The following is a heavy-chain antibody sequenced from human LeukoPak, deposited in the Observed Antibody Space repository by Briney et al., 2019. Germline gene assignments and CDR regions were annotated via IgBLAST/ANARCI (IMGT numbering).Heavy chain of an antibody. CDR3: ARGIAVAGHLDY. CDR2: ISSSGSTI. CDR1: GGSVSSGSYY. V-gene: IGHV3-11*01. J-gene: IGHJ4*02. D-gene: IGHD6-19*01. Sequence: LSLTCTVSGGSVSSGSYYWSWIRQAPGKGLEWVSYISSSGSTIYYADSVKGRFTISRDNAKNSLYLQMNSLRAEDTAVYYCARGIAVAGHLDYWGQGTLVTVSS.